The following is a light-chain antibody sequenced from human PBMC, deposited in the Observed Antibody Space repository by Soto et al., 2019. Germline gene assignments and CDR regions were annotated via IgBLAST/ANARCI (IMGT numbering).Light chain of an antibody. CDR3: HQYNNDPFT. Sequence: DLQMTQSPSSLPASVGDTITITCRASQGISNSLNWYQLKPGEAPKLLIYDASNLATGVPSRFSGSGSGTHFTFTVSSLQTEDIATYYCHQYNNDPFTFGPGTKVDLK. J-gene: IGKJ3*01. V-gene: IGKV1-33*01. CDR2: DAS. CDR1: QGISNS.